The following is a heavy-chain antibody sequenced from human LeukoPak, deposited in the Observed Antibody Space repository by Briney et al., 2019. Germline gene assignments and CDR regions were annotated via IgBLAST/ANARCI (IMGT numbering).Heavy chain of an antibody. CDR2: INHSGST. CDR3: ASYRGAFFQH. CDR1: GGSFSGYY. J-gene: IGHJ1*01. D-gene: IGHD4-23*01. V-gene: IGHV4-34*01. Sequence: SETLSLTCAVYGGSFSGYYWSWIRQPPGKGLEWIGEINHSGSTNYNPPLKSRVTISVDTSKNQFPLKLSSVTAADTAVYYCASYRGAFFQHWGQGTLVTVSS.